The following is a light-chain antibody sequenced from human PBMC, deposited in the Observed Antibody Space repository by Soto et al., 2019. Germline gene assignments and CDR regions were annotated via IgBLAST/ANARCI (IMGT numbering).Light chain of an antibody. J-gene: IGKJ2*01. CDR2: TAS. V-gene: IGKV1-9*01. Sequence: DIQLTQSPSFLSASVGDRVTITCRASQAISSHLAWYQQKQGKAPKLLIYTASTLQSGVPSRFSGSGFGTEFTLTISSLQPEDFATYICQQVNGYPHTFGQGTKLEIK. CDR3: QQVNGYPHT. CDR1: QAISSH.